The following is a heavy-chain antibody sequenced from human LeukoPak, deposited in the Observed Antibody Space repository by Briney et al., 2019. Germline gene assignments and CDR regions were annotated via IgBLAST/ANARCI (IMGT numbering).Heavy chain of an antibody. D-gene: IGHD3-22*01. CDR1: GGSISTYY. V-gene: IGHV4-59*12. Sequence: PSETLSLTCTVSGGSISTYYWSWIRQPPGKGLEWIGEIYHSGSTNYNPSLKSRVTISVDKSKNQFSLKLSSVTAADTAVYYCARRGVYDSSGYYPIAIDYWGQGTLVTVSS. J-gene: IGHJ4*02. CDR3: ARRGVYDSSGYYPIAIDY. CDR2: IYHSGST.